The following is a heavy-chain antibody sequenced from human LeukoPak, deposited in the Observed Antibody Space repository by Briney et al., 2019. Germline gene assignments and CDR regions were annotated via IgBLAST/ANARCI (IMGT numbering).Heavy chain of an antibody. V-gene: IGHV1-18*01. CDR3: ARSQGYDYVWGSYRPNYYFDY. CDR1: GYTFTSYG. D-gene: IGHD3-16*02. Sequence: EASVKVSCTASGYTFTSYGISWVRQAPGQGLEWMGWISAYNGNTNYAQKLQGRVTMTTDTSTSTAYMELRSLRSDDTAVYYCARSQGYDYVWGSYRPNYYFDYWGQGTLVTISS. CDR2: ISAYNGNT. J-gene: IGHJ4*02.